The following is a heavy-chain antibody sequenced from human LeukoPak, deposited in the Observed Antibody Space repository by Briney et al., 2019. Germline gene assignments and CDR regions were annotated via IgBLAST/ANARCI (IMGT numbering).Heavy chain of an antibody. J-gene: IGHJ5*02. CDR2: ISAYNGDT. Sequence: ASVKVSCKASGYTFTIYGISWVRQAPGQGLEWMGWISAYNGDTNYAQKFQDRVTMTTDTSTSTAYMELRSLRSDDTAVYCCARESSSRDDPWGQGTLVTVSS. CDR1: GYTFTIYG. D-gene: IGHD2-2*01. CDR3: ARESSSRDDP. V-gene: IGHV1-18*01.